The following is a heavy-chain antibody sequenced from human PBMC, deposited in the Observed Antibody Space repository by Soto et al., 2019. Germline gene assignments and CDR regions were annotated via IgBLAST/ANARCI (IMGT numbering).Heavy chain of an antibody. CDR1: GFTFSAYW. CDR3: ARGGGRYLDS. CDR2: INSDGSST. V-gene: IGHV3-74*01. Sequence: EVQLVESGGGLVQPGGSLRLSCAASGFTFSAYWMHWVRQAPGKGLVWVSSINSDGSSTTYADFVKGRLTISRGNAKNTLYLQVNSLRAEDTAVYYCARGGGRYLDSWGQGTLVTGSS. D-gene: IGHD3-16*01. J-gene: IGHJ4*02.